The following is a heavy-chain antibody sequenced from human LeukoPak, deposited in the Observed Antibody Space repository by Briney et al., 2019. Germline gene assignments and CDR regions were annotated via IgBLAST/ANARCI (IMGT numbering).Heavy chain of an antibody. D-gene: IGHD6-19*01. Sequence: SETLSLTCSVSGDSMTTSDWSWIRQPAGKGLEWVGQVFTSGTTAYSASLKSRLTISLDKSNNQVSLKLISVNAADTAVYYCARHSPTGWYYFDSWGQGALVIVSS. CDR1: GDSMTTSD. CDR2: VFTSGTT. J-gene: IGHJ4*02. CDR3: ARHSPTGWYYFDS. V-gene: IGHV4-4*07.